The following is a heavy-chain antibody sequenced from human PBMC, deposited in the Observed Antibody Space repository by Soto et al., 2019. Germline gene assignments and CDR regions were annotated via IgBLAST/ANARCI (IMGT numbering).Heavy chain of an antibody. CDR1: GYTLTELS. CDR2: FDPEDGET. V-gene: IGHV1-24*01. CDR3: ATLDGLVVATYANWLAP. D-gene: IGHD5-12*01. Sequence: GASVKVSCKVSGYTLTELSMHWVRQAPGKGLEWMGGFDPEDGETIYAQKFQGRVTMTEDTSTDTAYMELSSLRSEDTAVYYCATLDGLVVATYANWLAPWGEGTLDTVSS. J-gene: IGHJ5*02.